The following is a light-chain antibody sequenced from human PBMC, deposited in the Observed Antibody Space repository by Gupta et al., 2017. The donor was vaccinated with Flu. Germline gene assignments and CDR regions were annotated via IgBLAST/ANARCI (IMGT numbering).Light chain of an antibody. Sequence: ERGTLSCRASQNVRSTSLAWYQQKPGQAPRRLIYGESRRATGSPDRFSGSGSGTDFTLTISRLEPEDFAVYYCQQYASSPLTFGGGTKVEIK. V-gene: IGKV3-20*01. CDR2: GES. J-gene: IGKJ4*01. CDR3: QQYASSPLT. CDR1: QNVRSTS.